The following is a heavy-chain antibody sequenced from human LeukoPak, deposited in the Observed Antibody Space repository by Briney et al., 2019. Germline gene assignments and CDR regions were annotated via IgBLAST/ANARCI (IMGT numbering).Heavy chain of an antibody. D-gene: IGHD2-2*03. CDR1: GFTFDDYA. V-gene: IGHV3-9*01. CDR2: ISWNSGSI. CDR3: AKDKVSPWMSYYFDY. J-gene: IGHJ4*02. Sequence: GGSLRLSCAASGFTFDDYAMHWVRQAPGKGLEWVSGISWNSGSIGYADSVKGRFTISRDNAKNSLYLQMNSLRAEDTALYYCAKDKVSPWMSYYFDYWGQGTLVTVSS.